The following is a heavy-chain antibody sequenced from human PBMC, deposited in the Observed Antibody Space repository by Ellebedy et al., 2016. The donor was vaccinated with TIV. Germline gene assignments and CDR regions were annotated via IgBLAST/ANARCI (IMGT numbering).Heavy chain of an antibody. CDR1: GFTFSNAW. CDR2: IKSKTDGGTT. V-gene: IGHV3-15*01. Sequence: GESLKISCAASGFTFSNAWMSWVRQAPGKGLEWVGRIKSKTDGGTTDYAAPVKGRFTISRDDSKNTLYLQMNSLKTEDTAVYYCTTDVIGGYNWFDPWGQGTLVTVSS. D-gene: IGHD3-22*01. CDR3: TTDVIGGYNWFDP. J-gene: IGHJ5*02.